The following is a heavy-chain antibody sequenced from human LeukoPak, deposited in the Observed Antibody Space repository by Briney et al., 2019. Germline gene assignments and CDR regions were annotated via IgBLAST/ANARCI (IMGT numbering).Heavy chain of an antibody. Sequence: SVKVSCKASGGTFSSYTISWVRQAPGQGLEWMGRIIPILGIANYAQKFQGRVTITADKSTSTAYMELSSLRSEDTAVYYCAIPSGSYSTDAFDIWGRGTMVTVSS. CDR2: IIPILGIA. D-gene: IGHD1-26*01. J-gene: IGHJ3*02. CDR3: AIPSGSYSTDAFDI. CDR1: GGTFSSYT. V-gene: IGHV1-69*02.